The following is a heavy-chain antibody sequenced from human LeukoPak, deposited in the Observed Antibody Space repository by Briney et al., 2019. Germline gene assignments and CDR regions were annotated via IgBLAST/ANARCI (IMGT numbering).Heavy chain of an antibody. D-gene: IGHD6-13*01. CDR2: IYYTGST. V-gene: IGHV4-59*01. J-gene: IGHJ4*02. CDR1: GGSISSYY. Sequence: PWETLSLTCTVTGGSISSYYWSWIRQPPGKGLEWIGYIYYTGSTNYNPSLKSRDTISVDTSKNQFSLKLSSVTAADTAVYYCARQQLSQLYYFDNWRQGSLLSVSS. CDR3: ARQQLSQLYYFDN.